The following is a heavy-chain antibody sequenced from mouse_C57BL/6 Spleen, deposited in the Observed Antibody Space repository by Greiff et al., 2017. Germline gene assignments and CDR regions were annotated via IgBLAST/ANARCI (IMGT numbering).Heavy chain of an antibody. J-gene: IGHJ2*01. CDR3: TKRGPSYGGFDY. Sequence: QVQLQQSGAELVRPGASVTLSCKASGYTFTDYEMHWVKQTPVHGLEWIGAIDPETGGTAYNQKFKGKAILTADKSSSTAYMELRSLTSEDSAVYYCTKRGPSYGGFDYWGKGTTLTVSS. D-gene: IGHD1-1*02. CDR1: GYTFTDYE. V-gene: IGHV1-15*01. CDR2: IDPETGGT.